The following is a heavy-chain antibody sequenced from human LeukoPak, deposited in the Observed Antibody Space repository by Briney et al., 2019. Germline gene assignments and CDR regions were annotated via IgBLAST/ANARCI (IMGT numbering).Heavy chain of an antibody. D-gene: IGHD6-6*01. V-gene: IGHV3-30*03. Sequence: GGSLRLSCAASGFTFSSYGMHWVRQAPGKGLEWMAVISYDGSNKYYADSVKGRFTISRDNSKNTLYLQMNSLRAEDTAVYYCAGGSSPYYYYGMDVWGQGTTVTVSS. CDR3: AGGSSPYYYYGMDV. CDR1: GFTFSSYG. CDR2: ISYDGSNK. J-gene: IGHJ6*02.